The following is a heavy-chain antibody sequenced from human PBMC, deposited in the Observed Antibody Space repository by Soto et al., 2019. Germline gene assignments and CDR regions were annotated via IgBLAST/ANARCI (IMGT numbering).Heavy chain of an antibody. CDR3: ARWLRPYYFDY. Sequence: QVQLQESGPGLVKPSETLSLTCTVSGGSISSYYWSWIRQPPGKGLEWIGCIYYSGSTNYNPSLKSRVTISVDTSKNQFSLKLSSVTAADTAVYYSARWLRPYYFDYWGQATLVTVSS. J-gene: IGHJ4*02. D-gene: IGHD5-12*01. CDR1: GGSISSYY. V-gene: IGHV4-59*01. CDR2: IYYSGST.